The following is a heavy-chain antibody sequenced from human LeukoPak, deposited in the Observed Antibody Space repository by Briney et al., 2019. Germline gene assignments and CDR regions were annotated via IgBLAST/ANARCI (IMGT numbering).Heavy chain of an antibody. CDR1: GFTFSSYA. V-gene: IGHV3-30-3*01. J-gene: IGHJ4*02. Sequence: PGRSLRLSRAASGFTFSSYAMHWVRQAPGKGLEWVAVISYDGSNKYYADSVKGRFTISRDNSKNTLYLQMNSLRAEDTAVYYCGGQAAASYFAYGAREPWSPSPQ. CDR2: ISYDGSNK. CDR3: GGQAAASYFAY. D-gene: IGHD6-25*01.